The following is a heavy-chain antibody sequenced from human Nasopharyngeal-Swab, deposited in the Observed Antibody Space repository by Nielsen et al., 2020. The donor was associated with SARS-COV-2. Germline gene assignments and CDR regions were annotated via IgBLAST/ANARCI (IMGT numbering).Heavy chain of an antibody. V-gene: IGHV3-23*01. J-gene: IGHJ4*02. CDR2: ITELGTGI. CDR3: TRGLTGHIVQWNPSPY. D-gene: IGHD1-14*01. Sequence: GESLKISCAASAFSITTYGMTWVRQAPGKGLEWISGITELGTGIYYADSVWGRFTISRDTSKNTVYLQMNTLRADDTALYFCTRGLTGHIVQWNPSPYWGQGTLVTVSS. CDR1: AFSITTYG.